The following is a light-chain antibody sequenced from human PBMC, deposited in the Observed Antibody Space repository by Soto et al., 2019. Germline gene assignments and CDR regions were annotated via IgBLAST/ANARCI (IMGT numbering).Light chain of an antibody. CDR1: SGHSSYA. V-gene: IGLV4-69*01. CDR2: FNSDGSH. Sequence: QLVLTQSPSASASLGASVKLTCTLSSGHSSYAIAWHQQQSEKGPRYLMKFNSDGSHSKGDGIADRFSVSSSGAERYLIISSLKSEDEAVFYCQTWGTGIVVFGGGTKVTVL. CDR3: QTWGTGIVV. J-gene: IGLJ2*01.